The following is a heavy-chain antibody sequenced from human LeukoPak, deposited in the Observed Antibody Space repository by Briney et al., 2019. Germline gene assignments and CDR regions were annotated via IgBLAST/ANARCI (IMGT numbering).Heavy chain of an antibody. D-gene: IGHD3-22*01. V-gene: IGHV1-24*01. Sequence: ASVKVSCKVSGYTLTELSMHWVRQAPGKGLEWMGGFDPEDGETIYAQKFQGRVTMTRDTSTSTVYMELSSLRSEDTAVYYCARPAYDSSGYYGYWGQGTLVTVSS. CDR2: FDPEDGET. CDR3: ARPAYDSSGYYGY. J-gene: IGHJ4*02. CDR1: GYTLTELS.